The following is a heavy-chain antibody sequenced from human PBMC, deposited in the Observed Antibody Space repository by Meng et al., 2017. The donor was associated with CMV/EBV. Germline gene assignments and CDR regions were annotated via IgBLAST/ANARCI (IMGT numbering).Heavy chain of an antibody. CDR3: ARRVTMAGTWFDP. CDR1: GGTFSSYA. Sequence: SVQVSCKASGGTFSSYAISWVRQAPGQGLEWMGGIIPIFCTANYAQKFQGRVTITTDESTSTAYMELSSLRSEDTAVYYCARRVTMAGTWFDPWGQGTLVTVSS. V-gene: IGHV1-69*05. D-gene: IGHD4/OR15-4a*01. CDR2: IIPIFCTA. J-gene: IGHJ5*02.